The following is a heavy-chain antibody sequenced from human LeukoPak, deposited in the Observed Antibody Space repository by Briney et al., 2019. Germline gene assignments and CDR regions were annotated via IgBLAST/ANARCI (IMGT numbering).Heavy chain of an antibody. CDR2: ISSSSSYI. V-gene: IGHV3-21*01. D-gene: IGHD6-13*01. J-gene: IGHJ6*02. CDR1: GFTFSSYS. CDR3: AAAGDHYYYYGMDV. Sequence: GSLRLSCSASGFTFSSYSMNWVRQAPGKELEWVSPISSSSSYIYYADSVKGRFTISRDNAKNSLYLQMNSLRAEDTAVYYCAAAGDHYYYYGMDVWGQGTTVTVSS.